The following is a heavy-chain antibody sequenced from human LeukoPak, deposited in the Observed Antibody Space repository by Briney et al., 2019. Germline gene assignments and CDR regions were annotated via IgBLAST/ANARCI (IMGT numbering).Heavy chain of an antibody. Sequence: SETLSLTCNVSGYSISSGYYWAWIRQSPGKGLEWIGSIYHSGSTYYNPSLKSRVTMSVDTSKNQFYLKLSSLTAADTAVYYCARRDDSSGYHKIFDYWGPGTLVTVSS. D-gene: IGHD3-22*01. J-gene: IGHJ4*02. CDR2: IYHSGST. CDR3: ARRDDSSGYHKIFDY. CDR1: GYSISSGYY. V-gene: IGHV4-38-2*02.